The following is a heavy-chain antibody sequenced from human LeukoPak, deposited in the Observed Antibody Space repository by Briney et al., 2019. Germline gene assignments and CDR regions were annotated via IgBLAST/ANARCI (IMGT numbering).Heavy chain of an antibody. CDR1: GGTFSSYA. D-gene: IGHD3-22*01. V-gene: IGHV1-69*05. CDR3: ARENYYDSSGYYYVDDY. J-gene: IGHJ4*02. Sequence: SVKVSCKASGGTFSSYAISWVRQAPGQGLEWMGRIIPIFGTANYAQKFQGRVTITTDESTSIAYMELSSLRSEDTAVYYCARENYYDSSGYYYVDDYWGQGTLVTVSS. CDR2: IIPIFGTA.